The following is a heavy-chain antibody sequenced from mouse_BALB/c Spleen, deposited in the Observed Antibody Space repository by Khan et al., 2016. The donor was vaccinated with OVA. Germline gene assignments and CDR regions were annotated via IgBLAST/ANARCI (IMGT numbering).Heavy chain of an antibody. J-gene: IGHJ1*01. CDR2: INSNGGTS. V-gene: IGHV5-6-3*01. D-gene: IGHD2-14*01. Sequence: EVELVESGGGLVQPGGSLKLSCAASGFTFSGYGMSWVRQTPDKRLELVATINSNGGTSYYPDSVKGRFTISRDNAKNTLQLQMSSLKAEDTAMYYFASVYYRCDEGYWYFDVWGAGTTVTVSS. CDR1: GFTFSGYG. CDR3: ASVYYRCDEGYWYFDV.